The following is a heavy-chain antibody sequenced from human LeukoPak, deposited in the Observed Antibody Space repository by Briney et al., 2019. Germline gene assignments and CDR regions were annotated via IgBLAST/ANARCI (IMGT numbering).Heavy chain of an antibody. CDR3: AREFLSGSGPGTHYYYYYMDV. D-gene: IGHD3-10*01. CDR2: IYTSGST. Sequence: PLETLSLTCTVSGGSISSYYWSWIRQPAGKGLEWIGRIYTSGSTNYNPSLKSRVTMSVDTSKNQFSLKLSSVTAADTAVYYCAREFLSGSGPGTHYYYYYMDVWGKGTTVTVSS. CDR1: GGSISSYY. J-gene: IGHJ6*03. V-gene: IGHV4-4*07.